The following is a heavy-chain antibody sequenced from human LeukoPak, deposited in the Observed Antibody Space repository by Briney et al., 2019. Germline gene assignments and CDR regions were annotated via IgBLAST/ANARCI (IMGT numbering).Heavy chain of an antibody. D-gene: IGHD1-1*01. Sequence: GGSLRLSCATSGCTFSGYSMNWVRQAPGKGLEWISYISSSSINIHYGDSVKGRFTISRDNAENSLYLQMNSLRAEDTAVYYCARDSIQLWPNAIDFWGQGTLVTVSS. CDR3: ARDSIQLWPNAIDF. J-gene: IGHJ4*02. CDR2: ISSSSINI. V-gene: IGHV3-48*01. CDR1: GCTFSGYS.